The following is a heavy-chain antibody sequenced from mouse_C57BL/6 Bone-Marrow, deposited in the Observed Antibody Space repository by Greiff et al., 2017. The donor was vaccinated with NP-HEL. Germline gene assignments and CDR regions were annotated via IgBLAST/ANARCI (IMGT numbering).Heavy chain of an antibody. J-gene: IGHJ4*01. CDR2: IDPANGNT. CDR1: GFNIKNTY. D-gene: IGHD1-1*01. Sequence: EVKLVESVAELVRPGASVKLSCTASGFNIKNTYMHWVKQRPEQGLEWIGRIDPANGNTKYAPKFQGKATITADTSSNTAYLQLSSLTSEDTAIYYCARDYGSSHYAMDYWGQGTSVTVSS. CDR3: ARDYGSSHYAMDY. V-gene: IGHV14-3*01.